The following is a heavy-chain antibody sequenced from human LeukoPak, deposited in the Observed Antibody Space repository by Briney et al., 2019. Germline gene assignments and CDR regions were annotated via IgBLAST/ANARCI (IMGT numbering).Heavy chain of an antibody. V-gene: IGHV3-23*01. J-gene: IGHJ4*02. Sequence: GGSLRLSCAASTFAFSSYAMTWVRQAPGKGLEWVSAISGSGGSTYYADSVKGRFTISRDNSKNTLYLQMNSLRAEDTAVYYCARDGPAAFGYWGQGTLVTVSS. CDR1: TFAFSSYA. CDR3: ARDGPAAFGY. D-gene: IGHD6-13*01. CDR2: ISGSGGST.